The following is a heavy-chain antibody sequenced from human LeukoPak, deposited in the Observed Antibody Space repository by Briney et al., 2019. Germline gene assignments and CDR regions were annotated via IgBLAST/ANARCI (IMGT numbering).Heavy chain of an antibody. D-gene: IGHD6-19*01. J-gene: IGHJ4*02. CDR1: GFTFSSYA. CDR2: ITGSGGST. Sequence: GGSLRLSCAASGFTFSSYAMNWVRQAPGKGLEWVSTITGSGGSTYYADSVEGRFTISRDNSENTLYLQMNSLRAEDTAVYYCAKGESGWYFDYWGQGTLVTVSS. CDR3: AKGESGWYFDY. V-gene: IGHV3-23*01.